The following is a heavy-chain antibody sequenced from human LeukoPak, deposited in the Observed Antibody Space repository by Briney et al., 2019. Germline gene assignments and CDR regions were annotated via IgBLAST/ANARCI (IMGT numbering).Heavy chain of an antibody. CDR2: IKSKTDGGTT. CDR1: GFTFSSYW. V-gene: IGHV3-15*01. CDR3: ARVSFGYYYDSRASHPQPFDY. D-gene: IGHD3-22*01. J-gene: IGHJ4*02. Sequence: GGSLRLSCAASGFTFSSYWMHWVRHAPGKGLEWVGRIKSKTDGGTTDYAEPVKGRFTISRDDSKNTLYLQMNSLKTEDTAVYYCARVSFGYYYDSRASHPQPFDYWGQGTLVTVSS.